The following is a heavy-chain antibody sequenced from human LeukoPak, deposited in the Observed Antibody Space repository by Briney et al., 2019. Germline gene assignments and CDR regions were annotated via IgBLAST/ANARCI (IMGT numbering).Heavy chain of an antibody. Sequence: ASVKVSCKASGYTFTGYYMHWVRQAPGQGLDWMGLINPNSGGTNYAQKFQGRVTMTRDTSITTAYMELSRLSSDDTAVYYCARHPGKVTNDWYFDLWGRGTLVTVSS. D-gene: IGHD4-23*01. V-gene: IGHV1-2*02. CDR1: GYTFTGYY. J-gene: IGHJ2*01. CDR3: ARHPGKVTNDWYFDL. CDR2: INPNSGGT.